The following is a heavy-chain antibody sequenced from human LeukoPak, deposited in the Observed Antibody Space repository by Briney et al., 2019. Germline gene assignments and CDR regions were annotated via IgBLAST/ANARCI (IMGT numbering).Heavy chain of an antibody. D-gene: IGHD5-18*01. CDR1: GFTFSRYS. CDR3: DY. Sequence: GGSLRLSCAASGFTFSRYSMNWVRRAPGKGLEWVSSISSSDSKYYVDSVEGRFTVSRDNAKNSLYLQIYCAREGYSYGHAVDYWGQGTLVTVSS. V-gene: IGHV3-21*06. J-gene: IGHJ4*02. CDR2: ISSSDSK.